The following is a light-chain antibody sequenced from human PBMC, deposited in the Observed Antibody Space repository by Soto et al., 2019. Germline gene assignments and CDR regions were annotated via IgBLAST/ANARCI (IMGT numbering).Light chain of an antibody. Sequence: EIVLTQSPSTLSLSPGERATLSCRASPSVTNYLAWYQQKPGQPPRLLIYGAFNRAAGIPDRFSGSGSGTDFTLTISRLEPEDFAVYYCQQYGSSPPITFGQGTRLEIK. CDR1: PSVTNY. CDR3: QQYGSSPPIT. V-gene: IGKV3-20*01. J-gene: IGKJ5*01. CDR2: GAF.